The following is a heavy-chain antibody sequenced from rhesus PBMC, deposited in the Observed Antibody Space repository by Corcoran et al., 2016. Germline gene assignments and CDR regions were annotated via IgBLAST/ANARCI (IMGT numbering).Heavy chain of an antibody. CDR1: GYTFTDYY. D-gene: IGHD6-25*01. CDR3: ATSGGATYYFDY. J-gene: IGHJ4*01. CDR2: VDHEDGEA. V-gene: IGHV1-111*02. Sequence: EVQLVQSGAEVKKPGASVKISCKASGYTFTDYYLHWVRQAPGKGLEGMGRVDHEDGEAIHEKKCQDRVTITADTSTDTAYMELSSLRSEDTAVYYCATSGGATYYFDYWGQGVLVTVSS.